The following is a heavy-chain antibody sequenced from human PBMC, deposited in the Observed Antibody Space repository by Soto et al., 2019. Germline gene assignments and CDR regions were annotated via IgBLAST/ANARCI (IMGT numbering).Heavy chain of an antibody. D-gene: IGHD4-17*01. Sequence: EVQLLESGGGLVQPGGSLRLSCAASGFTFSSYAMSWVRQAPGKGLEWVSAISGSGGSTYYADSVKGRFTISRDNSKNTLYLQMNRLRAEDTAVYYCYYEWWGYYGDYVVDYWGQGTLVTVSS. CDR2: ISGSGGST. CDR1: GFTFSSYA. CDR3: YYEWWGYYGDYVVDY. J-gene: IGHJ4*02. V-gene: IGHV3-23*01.